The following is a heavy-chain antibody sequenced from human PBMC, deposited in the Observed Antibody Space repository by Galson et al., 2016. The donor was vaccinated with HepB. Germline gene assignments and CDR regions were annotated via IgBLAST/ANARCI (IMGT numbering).Heavy chain of an antibody. J-gene: IGHJ3*02. V-gene: IGHV3-23*01. D-gene: IGHD3-9*01. CDR1: GFTFSSYA. CDR3: AKEGRDILTGYYNGDAFDI. Sequence: SLRLSCAVSGFTFSSYAMSWVRQAPGQGLEWVSAISGSGGSTYYADSVKGRFTISRDNSKNTLYLQMNSLRAEDTAVYYCAKEGRDILTGYYNGDAFDIWGQGTMVTVSS. CDR2: ISGSGGST.